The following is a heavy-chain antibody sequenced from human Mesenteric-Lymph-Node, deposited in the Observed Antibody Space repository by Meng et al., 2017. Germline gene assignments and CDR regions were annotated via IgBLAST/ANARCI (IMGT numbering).Heavy chain of an antibody. CDR2: INHSGST. V-gene: IGHV4-34*01. J-gene: IGHJ6*02. D-gene: IGHD6-19*01. CDR3: ARALKPLYSSGWYRNYYGMDV. CDR1: GGSFSGYY. Sequence: SETLSLTWAVYGGSFSGYYWSWIRQPPGKGLEWIGEINHSGSTNYNPSLKSRVTISVDTSKNQFSLKLSSVTAADTAVYYCARALKPLYSSGWYRNYYGMDVWGQGTTVTVSS.